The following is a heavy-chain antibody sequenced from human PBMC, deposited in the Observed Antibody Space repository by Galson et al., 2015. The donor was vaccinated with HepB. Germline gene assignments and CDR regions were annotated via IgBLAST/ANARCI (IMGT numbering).Heavy chain of an antibody. J-gene: IGHJ3*02. CDR3: AKEGRKGYFGVYGAFDI. CDR2: ISGSGGNT. CDR1: GFTFSTYG. Sequence: SLRLSCAASGFTFSTYGMTWVRQAPGKGLEWVSSISGSGGNTYYADSVKGRVTISRDNSKNTLSLQMNSLRAEDTAVYYCAKEGRKGYFGVYGAFDIWGQGTTVTVSS. D-gene: IGHD3-22*01. V-gene: IGHV3-23*01.